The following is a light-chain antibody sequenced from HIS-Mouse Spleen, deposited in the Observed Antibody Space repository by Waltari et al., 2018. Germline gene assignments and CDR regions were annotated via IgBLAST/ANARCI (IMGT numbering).Light chain of an antibody. CDR3: QSYDSSLSGYV. V-gene: IGLV1-40*01. CDR2: GNS. Sequence: QSVLTPPPSVSGAPGQRVTIPCTGSSSHIGAGYDVHWYQQLPGTAPKLLIYGNSNRPSGVPDRFSGSKSGTSASLAITGLQAEDEADYYCQSYDSSLSGYVFGTGTKVTVL. J-gene: IGLJ1*01. CDR1: SSHIGAGYD.